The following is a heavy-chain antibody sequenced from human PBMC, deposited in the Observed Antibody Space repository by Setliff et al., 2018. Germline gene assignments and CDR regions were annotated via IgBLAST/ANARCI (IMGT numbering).Heavy chain of an antibody. V-gene: IGHV1-2*02. CDR1: AYTFSGYY. CDR3: ALSSLSLCSGGNCPNAFDV. CDR2: INPNFGAT. J-gene: IGHJ3*01. Sequence: ASVKVSCKTSAYTFSGYYIHWVRQAPGQGLQWMGWINPNFGATNYAPKFQGRVTMTRDTSIRTAYLEMNSLKSDDTAMYFCALSSLSLCSGGNCPNAFDVWGQGTMVTVSS. D-gene: IGHD2-15*01.